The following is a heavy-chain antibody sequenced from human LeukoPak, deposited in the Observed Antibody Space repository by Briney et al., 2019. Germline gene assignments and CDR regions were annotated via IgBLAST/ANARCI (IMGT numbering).Heavy chain of an antibody. V-gene: IGHV4-38-2*01. CDR1: GFTFDDYG. D-gene: IGHD2-2*03. CDR3: ARLLRVGYCSTTSCNWFDP. J-gene: IGHJ5*02. Sequence: GSLRLSCAASGFTFDDYGMSWVRQAPGKGLEWIGSIYYSGNTYYNPSLKSRVTISVDTSKNQFSLKLSSVTAADTAVYYCARLLRVGYCSTTSCNWFDPWGQGTLVTVSS. CDR2: IYYSGNT.